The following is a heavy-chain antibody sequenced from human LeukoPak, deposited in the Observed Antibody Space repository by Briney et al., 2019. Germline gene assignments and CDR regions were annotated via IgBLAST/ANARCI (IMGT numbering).Heavy chain of an antibody. D-gene: IGHD3-3*01. CDR2: MSGRGGST. J-gene: IGHJ4*02. CDR1: GFTFSSYA. CDR3: AKDTVYEFWSGYTDY. Sequence: GGSLRLSCAASGFTFSSYAMSWGRQAPGKGLEWVSGMSGRGGSTYYADSVKGRFTISRENSTTTLYLQMNRLRAEDTAVYYCAKDTVYEFWSGYTDYWGQGTLVTVSS. V-gene: IGHV3-23*01.